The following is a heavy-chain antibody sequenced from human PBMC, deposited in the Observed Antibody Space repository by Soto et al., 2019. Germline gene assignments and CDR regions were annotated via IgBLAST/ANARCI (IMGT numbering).Heavy chain of an antibody. J-gene: IGHJ4*02. CDR1: GFTFSSYA. D-gene: IGHD6-19*01. CDR2: ISGSGGST. CDR3: ARRSSGWYFDY. Sequence: EVQLLESGGGLVQPGGSLRLSCAASGFTFSSYAMSWVRQAPGKGLEWVSAISGSGGSTYYADSVKGRFTISRDNFKNTLYVQMNSLRAEDTAVYYCARRSSGWYFDYWGQGTLVTVSS. V-gene: IGHV3-23*01.